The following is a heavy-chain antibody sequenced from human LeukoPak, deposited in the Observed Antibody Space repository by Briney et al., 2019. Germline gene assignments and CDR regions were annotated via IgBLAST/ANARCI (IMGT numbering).Heavy chain of an antibody. J-gene: IGHJ3*02. CDR3: ARDLTRFLEWLIPTPSVFDI. Sequence: GASVKVSCKASGYTFTSYGISWVRQAPGQGLEWMGWISAYNGNTNYAQKLQGRVTMTTDTSTSTAYMELRSLRSDDTAVYYCARDLTRFLEWLIPTPSVFDIWGQGTMVTVSS. CDR1: GYTFTSYG. D-gene: IGHD3-3*01. V-gene: IGHV1-18*01. CDR2: ISAYNGNT.